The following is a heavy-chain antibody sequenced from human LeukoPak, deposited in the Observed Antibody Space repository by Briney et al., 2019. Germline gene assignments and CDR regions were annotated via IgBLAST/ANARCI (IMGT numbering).Heavy chain of an antibody. Sequence: SETLSLTCTVSGFSISSYYWSWIRQPPGKGLEWIGYIYYSGSTNYNPSLKSRVTISIDTSKNQFSLKLNSVTAADTAVYYCARERYDFWSGDTNFDYWGQGTLVTVSS. J-gene: IGHJ4*02. CDR2: IYYSGST. CDR1: GFSISSYY. D-gene: IGHD3-3*01. V-gene: IGHV4-59*01. CDR3: ARERYDFWSGDTNFDY.